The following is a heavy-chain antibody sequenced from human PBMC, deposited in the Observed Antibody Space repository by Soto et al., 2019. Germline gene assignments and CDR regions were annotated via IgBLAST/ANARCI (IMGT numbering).Heavy chain of an antibody. CDR2: IKSKTDGGTT. CDR1: GFTFSNAW. D-gene: IGHD6-13*01. J-gene: IGHJ4*02. Sequence: PGGSLRLSCAASGFTFSNAWMSWVRQAPGKGLEWVGRIKSKTDGGTTDYAAPVKGRFTISRDDSKNTLYLQMNSLKTEDTAVYYCTTDPPLAAAGTDLFDYWGQGTLVTVSS. V-gene: IGHV3-15*01. CDR3: TTDPPLAAAGTDLFDY.